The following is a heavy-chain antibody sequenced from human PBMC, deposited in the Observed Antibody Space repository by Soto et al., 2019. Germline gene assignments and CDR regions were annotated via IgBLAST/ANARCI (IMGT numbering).Heavy chain of an antibody. Sequence: SETLSLTCTVSGGSISSYYWSWIRQPPGKGLEWFGYVYYTGSTNYSPSLRSRVTISVDTSKNEFSLRLSSVTAADTAVYYCARSVAVPGAHIDYWGQGTQVTVSS. D-gene: IGHD6-19*01. J-gene: IGHJ4*02. CDR2: VYYTGST. CDR1: GGSISSYY. CDR3: ARSVAVPGAHIDY. V-gene: IGHV4-59*01.